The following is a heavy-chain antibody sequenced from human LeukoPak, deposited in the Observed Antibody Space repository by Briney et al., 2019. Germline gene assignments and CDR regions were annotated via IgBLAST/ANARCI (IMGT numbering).Heavy chain of an antibody. CDR3: AKDLGGELYFSPLDY. Sequence: PGGSLRLSYAASGFTFRSYGMHWVRQAPGKGLEWVAVISYDGRNEYYADSVKGRFTISRDTSKNTLHLHMSSLRAEDTAVYYCAKDLGGELYFSPLDYWGQGTLVTVSS. CDR2: ISYDGRNE. V-gene: IGHV3-30*18. CDR1: GFTFRSYG. D-gene: IGHD3-16*01. J-gene: IGHJ4*02.